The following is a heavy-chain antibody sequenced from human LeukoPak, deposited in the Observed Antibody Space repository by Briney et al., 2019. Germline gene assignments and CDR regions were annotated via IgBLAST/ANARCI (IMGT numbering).Heavy chain of an antibody. CDR3: ARHWYEALDI. V-gene: IGHV5-51*01. CDR1: GYSFTSYW. Sequence: GEPLKISCKGSGYSFTSYWIAWVRQMPGKGLEWMGIIYPGDSDTRYSPSFRGQVTISADKSISTAYLQWSSLKASDTAMYYCARHWYEALDIWGQGTMVTVSS. CDR2: IYPGDSDT. J-gene: IGHJ3*02. D-gene: IGHD6-13*01.